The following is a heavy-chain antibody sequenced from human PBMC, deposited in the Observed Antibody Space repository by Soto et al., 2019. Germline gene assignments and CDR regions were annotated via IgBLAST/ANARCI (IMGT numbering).Heavy chain of an antibody. D-gene: IGHD3-3*01. CDR3: VEYYDFWCGPDEYYYYGMDV. CDR2: ISGSGGST. Sequence: GGSLCLSCSASAFTFSCNAMSWVRQAPGKGQEWVSAISGSGGSTYYADSVKGRFTISRDNSKNTLYLQMNSLRAEDTAVYYCVEYYDFWCGPDEYYYYGMDVWGQGTTVTVSS. CDR1: AFTFSCNA. J-gene: IGHJ6*02. V-gene: IGHV3-23*01.